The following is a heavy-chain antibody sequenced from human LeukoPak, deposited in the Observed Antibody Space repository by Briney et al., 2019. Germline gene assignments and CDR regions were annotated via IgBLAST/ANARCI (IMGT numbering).Heavy chain of an antibody. Sequence: GGSLRLSCAASGFTFSSYAMSWVRQAPGKGLEWVSAISGSGGNTYYADSVKGRFTISRDNSKNTLYLQMNSLRAEDTAVYYCARAGNRLLWFGFDPCGQGTLVTVSS. J-gene: IGHJ5*02. V-gene: IGHV3-23*01. CDR2: ISGSGGNT. CDR1: GFTFSSYA. CDR3: ARAGNRLLWFGFDP. D-gene: IGHD3-10*01.